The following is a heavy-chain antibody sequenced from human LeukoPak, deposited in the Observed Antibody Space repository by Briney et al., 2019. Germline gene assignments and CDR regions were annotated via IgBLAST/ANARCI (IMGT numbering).Heavy chain of an antibody. CDR3: ARGPSGLNWFDP. Sequence: ASVKVSCKASGYTFTSYDINWVRQATGQGLEWMGWMNPNSGNTGYAQKFQGRVTMTRNTSISTAYMELSSLRSEDTAVYYCARGPSGLNWFDPWGQGTLVTVSS. CDR1: GYTFTSYD. J-gene: IGHJ5*02. V-gene: IGHV1-8*01. D-gene: IGHD6-19*01. CDR2: MNPNSGNT.